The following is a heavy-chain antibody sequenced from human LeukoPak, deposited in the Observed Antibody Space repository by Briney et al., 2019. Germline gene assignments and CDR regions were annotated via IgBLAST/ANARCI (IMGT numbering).Heavy chain of an antibody. Sequence: PGGSLRLSCAASGFTFSGYGMHWVRQAPGKGLEWVAFIRYDGSNKYYADSVKGRFTISRDNSKNTLYLQMNSLRAEETAVYYCAKGGPAAVSNWFDPWGQGTLVTVSS. CDR2: IRYDGSNK. V-gene: IGHV3-30*02. D-gene: IGHD2-2*01. CDR3: AKGGPAAVSNWFDP. CDR1: GFTFSGYG. J-gene: IGHJ5*02.